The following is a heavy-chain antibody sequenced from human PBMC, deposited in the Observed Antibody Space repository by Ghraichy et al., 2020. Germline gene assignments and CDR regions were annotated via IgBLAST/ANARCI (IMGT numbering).Heavy chain of an antibody. CDR1: GGSFSGYY. D-gene: IGHD3-3*01. CDR2: INHSGST. J-gene: IGHJ6*02. CDR3: ARGLRTWSGYSHFGYYGMDV. Sequence: SETLSLTCAVYGGSFSGYYWSWIRQPPGKGLEWIGEINHSGSTNYNPSLKSRVTISVDTSKNQFSLKLSSVTAADTAVYYCARGLRTWSGYSHFGYYGMDVWGQGTTVTVSS. V-gene: IGHV4-34*01.